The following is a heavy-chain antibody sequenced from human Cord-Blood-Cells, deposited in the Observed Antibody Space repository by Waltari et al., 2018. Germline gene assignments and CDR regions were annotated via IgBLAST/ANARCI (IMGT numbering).Heavy chain of an antibody. CDR1: GYTFTSYA. CDR3: ASQFSSRGSGSYYNDY. V-gene: IGHV7-4-1*02. CDR2: INTNPGNP. D-gene: IGHD3-10*01. Sequence: QVQLVQSGSELKKPGASVKVSCKASGYTFTSYAMNWVRQAPGQGLEWMGWINTNPGNPTYTQGFTGRFVFSLDTSVSTAYLQISSLKAEDTAVYYCASQFSSRGSGSYYNDYWGQGTLVTISS. J-gene: IGHJ4*02.